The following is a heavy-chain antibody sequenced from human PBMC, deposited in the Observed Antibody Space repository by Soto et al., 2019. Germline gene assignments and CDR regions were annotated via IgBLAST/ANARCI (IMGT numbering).Heavy chain of an antibody. CDR2: ISAYNGNT. CDR3: ARERYYDYVWGSYRYTAPDSFDY. Sequence: ASVKVSCKASGYTFTSYGISWVRQAPGQGLEWMGWISAYNGNTNYAQKLQGRVTMTTDTSTSTAYMELRSLRSDDTAVYYCARERYYDYVWGSYRYTAPDSFDYWGQGTLVTV. J-gene: IGHJ4*02. CDR1: GYTFTSYG. V-gene: IGHV1-18*01. D-gene: IGHD3-16*02.